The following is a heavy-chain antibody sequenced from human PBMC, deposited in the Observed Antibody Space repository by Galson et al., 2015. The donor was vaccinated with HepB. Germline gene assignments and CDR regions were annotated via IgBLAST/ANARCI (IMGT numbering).Heavy chain of an antibody. V-gene: IGHV3-23*01. CDR1: GFTFSSYA. Sequence: SLRLSCAASGFTFSSYAMSWVRQAPGKGLEWVSAISGSGGSTYYADSVKGRFTISRDNSKNTLYLQMNSLRAEDTAVYYCAKDAHIVVVPAGWFDPWGQGTLVTVSS. CDR2: ISGSGGST. J-gene: IGHJ5*02. CDR3: AKDAHIVVVPAGWFDP. D-gene: IGHD2-2*01.